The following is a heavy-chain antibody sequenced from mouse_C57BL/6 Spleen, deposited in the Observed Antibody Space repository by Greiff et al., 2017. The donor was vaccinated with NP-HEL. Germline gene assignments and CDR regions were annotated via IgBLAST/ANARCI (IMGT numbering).Heavy chain of an antibody. D-gene: IGHD3-1*01. CDR3: ARGARSHYYAMDY. J-gene: IGHJ4*01. CDR2: ISSGSSTI. CDR1: GFTFSDYG. Sequence: EVKLLESGGGLVKPGGSLKLSCAASGFTFSDYGMHWVRQAPEKGLEWVAYISSGSSTIYYADTVKGRFTISRDNAKNTLFLQMTSLRSEDTAVYYCARGARSHYYAMDYWGQGTSVTVSS. V-gene: IGHV5-17*01.